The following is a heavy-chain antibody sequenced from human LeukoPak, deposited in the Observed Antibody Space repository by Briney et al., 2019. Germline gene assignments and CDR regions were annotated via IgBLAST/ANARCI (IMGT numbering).Heavy chain of an antibody. D-gene: IGHD1-26*01. Sequence: ASVKVSCKASGYTFTSYDINWVRQATGQGLEWMGWMNPNSGNTGYAQKFQGRVTITRNTSISTAYMELSSLRSEDTAVYYCARGRRPSSGSPNRNWFDPWGQGTLVTVSS. V-gene: IGHV1-8*03. CDR2: MNPNSGNT. CDR3: ARGRRPSSGSPNRNWFDP. J-gene: IGHJ5*02. CDR1: GYTFTSYD.